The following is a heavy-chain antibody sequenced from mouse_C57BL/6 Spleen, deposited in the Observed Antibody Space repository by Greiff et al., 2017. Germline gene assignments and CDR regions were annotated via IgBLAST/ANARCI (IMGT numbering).Heavy chain of an antibody. V-gene: IGHV5-4*03. CDR3: ARGEYGNYYAMDY. CDR2: ISDGGSYT. D-gene: IGHD2-10*02. J-gene: IGHJ4*01. CDR1: GFTFSSYA. Sequence: EVMLVESGGGLVKPGGSLKLSCAASGFTFSSYAMSWVRQTPEKRLEWVATISDGGSYTYYPDNVKGRFTISRDNAKNNLYLQMSHLKSEDTAMYYCARGEYGNYYAMDYWGQGTSVTVSS.